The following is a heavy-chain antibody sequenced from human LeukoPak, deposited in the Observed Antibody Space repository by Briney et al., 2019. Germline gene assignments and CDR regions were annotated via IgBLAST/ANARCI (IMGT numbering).Heavy chain of an antibody. CDR1: GGSFSGYY. CDR2: ISYSGGT. V-gene: IGHV4-59*08. CDR3: ARRGSYYDSSGYSPFDC. J-gene: IGHJ4*02. Sequence: SETLSLTCAVYGGSFSGYYWSWVRQPPGKGLEWIGYISYSGGTNYNPSLKSRVTISVDTSKNQFSLKLSSVTAADTAVYYCARRGSYYDSSGYSPFDCWGQGTLVTVSS. D-gene: IGHD3-22*01.